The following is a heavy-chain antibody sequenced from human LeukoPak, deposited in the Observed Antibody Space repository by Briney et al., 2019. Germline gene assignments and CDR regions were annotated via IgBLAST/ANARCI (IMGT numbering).Heavy chain of an antibody. CDR3: ARSSLGTITAGPFDY. Sequence: GASVKASCKASGYTFSSYGIAWVRQAPGQGLEWMGWISGYNGNTNYAQKLQGRVSMTTDTSTTTAYMELRSLTSDDTALYYCARSSLGTITAGPFDYWGQRTLVTVSS. CDR2: ISGYNGNT. V-gene: IGHV1-18*01. CDR1: GYTFSSYG. D-gene: IGHD5-12*01. J-gene: IGHJ4*02.